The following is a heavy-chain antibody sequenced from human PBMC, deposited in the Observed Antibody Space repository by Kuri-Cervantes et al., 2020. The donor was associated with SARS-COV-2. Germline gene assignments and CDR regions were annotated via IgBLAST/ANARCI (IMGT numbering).Heavy chain of an antibody. CDR1: GGTFSSYA. D-gene: IGHD6-19*01. CDR2: ISGSGGST. V-gene: IGHV3-23*01. J-gene: IGHJ4*02. CDR3: ARGTGGWYSY. Sequence: SCKASGGTFSSYAMSWVRQAPGKGLEWVSAISGSGGSTYYADSVKGRFTISRDNSKNTLYLQMNSLRAEDTAVYYCARGTGGWYSYWGQGTLVTVSS.